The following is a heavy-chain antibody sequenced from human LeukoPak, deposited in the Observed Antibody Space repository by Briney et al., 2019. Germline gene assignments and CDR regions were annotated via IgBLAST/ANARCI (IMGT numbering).Heavy chain of an antibody. D-gene: IGHD6-19*01. V-gene: IGHV3-7*01. CDR3: ARDWRLYSSGWYGVFDY. J-gene: IGHJ4*01. CDR2: IEQDGSEK. Sequence: PGGSLRLSCAASGLTFSSYWMSWVPQTPRKGLEGLANIEQDGSEKYYVDSVKGRFTISRDNAKNSLYLQMNSVRAEDAALYYRARDWRLYSSGWYGVFDYWGQGTLVTVSS. CDR1: GLTFSSYW.